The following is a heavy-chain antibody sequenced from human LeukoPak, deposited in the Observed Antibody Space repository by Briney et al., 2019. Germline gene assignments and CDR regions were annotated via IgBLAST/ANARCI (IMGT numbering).Heavy chain of an antibody. J-gene: IGHJ4*02. CDR2: ISSSGSGGNT. V-gene: IGHV3-23*01. CDR1: GVTLSSYA. CDR3: AKRGSSETRWYPFDY. Sequence: NPGGSLRLSCAASGVTLSSYAMSWARQAPGKGLEWVSGISSSGSGGNTYYADSVKGRFTISRDSSKNTLFLHMNILRAEDTAIYYCAKRGSSETRWYPFDYWGQGTLVTVSS. D-gene: IGHD2-15*01.